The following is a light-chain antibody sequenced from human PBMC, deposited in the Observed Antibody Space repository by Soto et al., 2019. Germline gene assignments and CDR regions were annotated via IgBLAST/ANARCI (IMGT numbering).Light chain of an antibody. CDR2: GAS. V-gene: IGKV3-15*01. CDR1: QSVSSN. J-gene: IGKJ1*01. CDR3: QQYNNWPPWT. Sequence: EIVMTQSPATQSVSPGERATLSCRASQSVSSNLAWYQQKPGQAPRLLIYGASTRATGIPARFSGSVSGTEFTLTISSLQSGDFAVYYCQQYNNWPPWTFGQGTKVEIK.